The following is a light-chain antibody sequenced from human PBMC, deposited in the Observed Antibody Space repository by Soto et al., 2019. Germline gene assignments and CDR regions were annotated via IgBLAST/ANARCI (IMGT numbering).Light chain of an antibody. CDR3: QQFNKYPPT. CDR1: QGISSA. CDR2: DAS. J-gene: IGKJ4*01. Sequence: AIQLTQSPSSLSASVGDRVTVTCRASQGISSALAWYQQKPGRAPKLLIYDASNLEGGVPSRFSGRGSETDFALTISSLQPEDFATYYCQQFNKYPPTFGGGTKVEIK. V-gene: IGKV1D-13*01.